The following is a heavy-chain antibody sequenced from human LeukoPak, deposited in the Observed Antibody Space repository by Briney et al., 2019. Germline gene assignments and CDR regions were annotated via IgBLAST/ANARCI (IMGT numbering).Heavy chain of an antibody. J-gene: IGHJ5*02. D-gene: IGHD3-10*01. CDR1: SDSISDYY. CDR3: ARVHYSSGSLSSWFDP. Sequence: PSETLSLTCTVSSDSISDYYWGWIRQPPGKGLEWIGYISYSGGVSYSPSLKPPVTISLDTSKNQVSLKLSSVTAADTAIYYCARVHYSSGSLSSWFDPWGRGILVTVSS. CDR2: ISYSGGV. V-gene: IGHV4-59*08.